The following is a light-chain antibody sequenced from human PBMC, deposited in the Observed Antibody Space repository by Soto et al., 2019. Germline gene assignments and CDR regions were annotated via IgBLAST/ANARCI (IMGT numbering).Light chain of an antibody. CDR1: NSNIGNNY. CDR2: DNN. J-gene: IGLJ3*02. V-gene: IGLV1-51*01. Sequence: QSVLTQPPSVSAAPGQKVTISCSGNNSNIGNNYVSWYQHLPGTAPKLLIYDNNKRPSEIPDRFSGSKSGTSATLGITGLQTGDEADYYCETWDSSLSVVLFGGGTKLTVL. CDR3: ETWDSSLSVVL.